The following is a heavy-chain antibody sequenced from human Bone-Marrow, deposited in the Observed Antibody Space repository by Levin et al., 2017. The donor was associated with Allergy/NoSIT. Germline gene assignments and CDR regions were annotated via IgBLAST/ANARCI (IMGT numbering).Heavy chain of an antibody. J-gene: IGHJ5*02. CDR1: GFTFGDYA. CDR2: IRSKAYGGTT. D-gene: IGHD4-17*01. CDR3: SVLDVSVTTFDP. Sequence: GESLKISCTTSGFTFGDYAMSWFRQAPGQGPEWVGFIRSKAYGGTTEYAASVKGRFTVSRDDSKSVAYLQMSSLNTEDTALYYCSVLDVSVTTFDPWGQGTLVTVSS. V-gene: IGHV3-49*03.